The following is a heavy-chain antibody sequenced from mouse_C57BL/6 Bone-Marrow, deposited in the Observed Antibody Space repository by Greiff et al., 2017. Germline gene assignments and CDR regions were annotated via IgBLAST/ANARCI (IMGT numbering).Heavy chain of an antibody. CDR3: ARRAYVIFWYFDV. CDR1: GYTFTSYW. V-gene: IGHV1-7*01. Sequence: QVQLQQSGAELAKPGASVKLSCKASGYTFTSYWMHWVKQRPGQGLEWIGYINPSSGYTKYNQKFKDKATLTADKTSSTAYMQLSSLTYEYSAVYCCARRAYVIFWYFDVWGTGTTVTVSS. J-gene: IGHJ1*03. D-gene: IGHD6-5*01. CDR2: INPSSGYT.